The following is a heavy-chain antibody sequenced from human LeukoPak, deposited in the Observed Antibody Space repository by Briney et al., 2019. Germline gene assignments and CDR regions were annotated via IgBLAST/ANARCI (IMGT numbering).Heavy chain of an antibody. CDR3: ATYDSSGYFRFDY. V-gene: IGHV1-24*01. J-gene: IGHJ4*02. CDR1: GYTLTELS. CDR2: FDPEDGVT. Sequence: ASVKVSCKVSGYTLTELSMHWVRQAPGKGLEWMGGFDPEDGVTIYAQKFQGRVTMTEDTSTDTAYMELSSLRSEDTAVYYCATYDSSGYFRFDYWGQGTLVTVSS. D-gene: IGHD3-22*01.